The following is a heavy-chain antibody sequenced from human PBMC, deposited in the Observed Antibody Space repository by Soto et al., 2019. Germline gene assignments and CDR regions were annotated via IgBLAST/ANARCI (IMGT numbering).Heavy chain of an antibody. CDR2: ISGRNTFT. Sequence: LRLSCAASGFTFSDYYMSWIRQAPGKGLEWISYISGRNTFTQYADSVKGRFTISRDNAKNSLYLQLNSLTAEDTAVYYCARDGGVIIPGAIGGGYGLDVWGQGTTVTVSS. CDR3: ARDGGVIIPGAIGGGYGLDV. CDR1: GFTFSDYY. J-gene: IGHJ6*02. D-gene: IGHD2-2*02. V-gene: IGHV3-11*06.